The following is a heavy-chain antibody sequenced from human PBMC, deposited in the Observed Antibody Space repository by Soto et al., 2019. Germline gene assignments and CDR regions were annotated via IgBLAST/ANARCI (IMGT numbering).Heavy chain of an antibody. J-gene: IGHJ6*03. CDR3: ARVPSYYDILPGYLTPLRHYSMDV. Sequence: ASVKVSCKASGYTFTSYGISWVRQAPGQGLEWMGWISAYNGNTNYAQKLQGRVTMTTDTSTSTAYMELRSLRSDDTAVYYCARVPSYYDILPGYLTPLRHYSMDVWGKGTTVTVSS. D-gene: IGHD3-9*01. CDR1: GYTFTSYG. CDR2: ISAYNGNT. V-gene: IGHV1-18*01.